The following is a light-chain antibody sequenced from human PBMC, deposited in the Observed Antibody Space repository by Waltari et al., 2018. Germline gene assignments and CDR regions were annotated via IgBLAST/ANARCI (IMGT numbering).Light chain of an antibody. J-gene: IGKJ4*01. V-gene: IGKV3-20*01. CDR3: QQYGSSPALT. CDR2: GAS. CDR1: QSVSSSY. Sequence: EIVLTPSPGTLSLSPGERATLSCRASQSVSSSYLAWYQQKPGQAPRLLIYGASSRATGIPDRCSGSGSGTDFTLTISRLEPEDFAVYYCQQYGSSPALTFGGGTKVEIK.